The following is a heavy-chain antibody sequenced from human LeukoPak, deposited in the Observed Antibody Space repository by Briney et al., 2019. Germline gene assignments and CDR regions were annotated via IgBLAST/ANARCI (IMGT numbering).Heavy chain of an antibody. V-gene: IGHV5-51*01. CDR2: IYPGDSDT. Sequence: GESLKISCKGSGYSFSDYWIGWVRQMPGKGLEWMGIIYPGDSDTRYSPSFQGQVTISADKSISTAYLQWSSLKASDTAMYYCARLPTDPSPPFDYWGQGTLVTVSS. D-gene: IGHD4-17*01. CDR1: GYSFSDYW. J-gene: IGHJ4*02. CDR3: ARLPTDPSPPFDY.